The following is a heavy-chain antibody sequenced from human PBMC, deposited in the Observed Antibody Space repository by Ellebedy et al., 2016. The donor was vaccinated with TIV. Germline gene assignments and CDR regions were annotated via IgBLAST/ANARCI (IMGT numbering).Heavy chain of an antibody. J-gene: IGHJ4*02. CDR2: ISDTSI. D-gene: IGHD2-21*01. Sequence: GESLKISCAASGFVFSSYTMNWVRQAPGKGLEWVSFISDTSIYYADAVECRLTISRDNAKNSLYLQMTSLRAEDTAVYYCARGGGCFGDSCYYADFWGQGTLVTVSS. CDR1: GFVFSSYT. V-gene: IGHV3-21*01. CDR3: ARGGGCFGDSCYYADF.